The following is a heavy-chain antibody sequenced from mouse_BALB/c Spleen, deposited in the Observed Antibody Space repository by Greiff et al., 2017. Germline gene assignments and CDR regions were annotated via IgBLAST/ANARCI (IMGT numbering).Heavy chain of an antibody. V-gene: IGHV3-2*02. J-gene: IGHJ2*01. CDR2: ISYSGST. CDR1: GYSITSDYA. D-gene: IGHD3-3*01. CDR3: ARSRGLGNYFDY. Sequence: EVKLMESGPGLVKPSQSLSLTCTVTGYSITSDYAWNWIRQFPGNKLEWMGYISYSGSTSYNPSLKSRISITRDTSKNQFFLQLNSVTTEDTATYYCARSRGLGNYFDYWGQGTTLTVSS.